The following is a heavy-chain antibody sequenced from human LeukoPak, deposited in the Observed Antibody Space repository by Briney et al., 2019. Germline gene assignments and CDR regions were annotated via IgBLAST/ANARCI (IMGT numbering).Heavy chain of an antibody. CDR2: ISGSGGST. Sequence: GGSLRLSCAASGFTFSSYAMSWVRQAPGKGLEWVSAISGSGGSTYYADSVKGRFTISRDNAKNSLYLQMNSLRAEDTAVYYCARVSAYYYDSSGNFDYWGQGTLVTVSS. D-gene: IGHD3-22*01. J-gene: IGHJ4*02. V-gene: IGHV3-23*01. CDR3: ARVSAYYYDSSGNFDY. CDR1: GFTFSSYA.